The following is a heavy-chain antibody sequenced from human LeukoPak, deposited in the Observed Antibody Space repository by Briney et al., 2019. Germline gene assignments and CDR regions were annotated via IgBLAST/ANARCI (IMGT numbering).Heavy chain of an antibody. J-gene: IGHJ5*02. V-gene: IGHV3-66*01. CDR3: ARVRTDYWGPGWFDP. D-gene: IGHD7-27*01. CDR2: IYSGGST. CDR1: GFTVSSNY. Sequence: PGGSLRLSCAASGFTVSSNYMSWVRQAPGKGLEWVSVIYSGGSTYYADSVKGRFTISRDNFKNTLYLQMNSLRAEDTAVYYCARVRTDYWGPGWFDPWGQGTLVTVSS.